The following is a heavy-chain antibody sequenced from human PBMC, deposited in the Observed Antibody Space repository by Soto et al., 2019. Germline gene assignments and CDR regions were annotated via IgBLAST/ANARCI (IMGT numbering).Heavy chain of an antibody. CDR1: GFTFSSYS. D-gene: IGHD3-16*02. V-gene: IGHV3-48*01. CDR2: ISSSSSTI. Sequence: GGSLRLSCAASGFTFSSYSMNWVRQAPGKGLEWVSYISSSSSTIYYADSVKGRFTISRDNAKNSLYLQMNSLRAEDTAVYYCAREEHYDYIWGSYRYIDYWGQGTLVTVSS. J-gene: IGHJ4*02. CDR3: AREEHYDYIWGSYRYIDY.